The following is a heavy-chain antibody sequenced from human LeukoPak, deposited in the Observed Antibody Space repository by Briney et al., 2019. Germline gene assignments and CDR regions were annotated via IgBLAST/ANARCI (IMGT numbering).Heavy chain of an antibody. J-gene: IGHJ4*02. V-gene: IGHV1-18*01. CDR1: GYTFTSYG. CDR3: ARSIGGYSYGYPSDY. D-gene: IGHD5-18*01. CDR2: ISAYNGNT. Sequence: ASVKVSCKASGYTFTSYGISWVRQAPGQGLEWMGWISAYNGNTNYAQKLQGRVTMTTDTPTSTAYMELRSLRSDDTAVYYCARSIGGYSYGYPSDYWGQGTLVTVSS.